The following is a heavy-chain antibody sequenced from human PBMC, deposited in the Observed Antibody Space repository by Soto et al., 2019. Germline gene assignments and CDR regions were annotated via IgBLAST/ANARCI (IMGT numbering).Heavy chain of an antibody. J-gene: IGHJ5*02. CDR3: AWGIAVAGSLKPNWFDP. CDR2: INHSGST. D-gene: IGHD6-19*01. V-gene: IGHV4-34*01. CDR1: GGSFSGYY. Sequence: QVQLQQWGAGLLKPSETLSLTCAVYGGSFSGYYWRWIRQPPGKWLEWIGEINHSGSTNYNPSLKSRVTISVDTSKNQFSLKLSSVTAADTAVYYCAWGIAVAGSLKPNWFDPWGQGTLVTVSS.